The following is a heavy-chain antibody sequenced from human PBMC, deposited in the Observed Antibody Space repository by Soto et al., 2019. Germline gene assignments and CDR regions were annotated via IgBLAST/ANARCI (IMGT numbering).Heavy chain of an antibody. V-gene: IGHV1-69*01. D-gene: IGHD3-10*01. J-gene: IGHJ4*02. Sequence: QVQLVQSGAEVKKPGSSVKVSCKASGGTFSSYAISWVRQAPGQGLEWMGGIIPIFGTANYAQKFQGRVTITADESTSTDYMELSSLRSEDTAVYYCARGPTAYYGSGSYKVGFDYWGQGTLVTVSS. CDR3: ARGPTAYYGSGSYKVGFDY. CDR2: IIPIFGTA. CDR1: GGTFSSYA.